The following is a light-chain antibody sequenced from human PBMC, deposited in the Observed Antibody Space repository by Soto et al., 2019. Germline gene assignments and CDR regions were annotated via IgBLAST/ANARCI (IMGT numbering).Light chain of an antibody. CDR2: RND. CDR3: AAWDDSLSGGV. J-gene: IGLJ3*02. Sequence: QSVLTQPHSASGTPGQRVTISCSGSISNLGSNFVFWYQQLPGAAPKLLISRNDQRPSGVPDRFSGSKSGTSASLAISGLRSDDEADYHCAAWDDSLSGGVFGGGTKVTVL. V-gene: IGLV1-47*01. CDR1: ISNLGSNF.